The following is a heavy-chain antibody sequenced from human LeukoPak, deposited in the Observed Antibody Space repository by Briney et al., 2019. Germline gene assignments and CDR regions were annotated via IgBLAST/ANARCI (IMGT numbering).Heavy chain of an antibody. CDR1: GGSISSYY. D-gene: IGHD6-19*01. V-gene: IGHV4-4*07. CDR2: IYTSGST. Sequence: SETLSLTCTVSGGSISSYYWSWIRQPAGKGLEWIGRIYTSGSTNYNPSLKSRVTMSVDTSKNQFSLKLSSVTAADTAVYYCARDPAGYSNGWSSDYWGQGTLVTVSS. CDR3: ARDPAGYSNGWSSDY. J-gene: IGHJ4*02.